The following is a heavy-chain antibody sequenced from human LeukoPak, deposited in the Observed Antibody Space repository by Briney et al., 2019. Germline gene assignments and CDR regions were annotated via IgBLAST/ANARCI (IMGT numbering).Heavy chain of an antibody. CDR1: GYTFTDYY. CDR3: TRALGSDY. J-gene: IGHJ4*02. Sequence: ASVKVSCKPSGYTFTDYYMNWVRPDPGQGLEWMGWINPNSGGTHYAQKFQGRVTMTRDTSITTAYMELSSLRSDDTAMYYCTRALGSDYWGQGTLVTVSS. CDR2: INPNSGGT. V-gene: IGHV1-2*02. D-gene: IGHD1-26*01.